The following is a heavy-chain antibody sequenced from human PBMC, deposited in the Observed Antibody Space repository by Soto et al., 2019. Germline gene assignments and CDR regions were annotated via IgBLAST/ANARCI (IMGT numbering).Heavy chain of an antibody. Sequence: EVQLVESGGGLVKPGGSLRLSCVVSGFTFSSYSMNWVRQAPGKGLVCVSSISSSTSYIYYADSVKGRFTISRDNAKNSLYLQMNSLRADDTAVYYCARKGYGDYGGMDVWGQGTTVTVSS. CDR2: ISSSTSYI. CDR1: GFTFSSYS. CDR3: ARKGYGDYGGMDV. V-gene: IGHV3-21*01. D-gene: IGHD4-17*01. J-gene: IGHJ6*02.